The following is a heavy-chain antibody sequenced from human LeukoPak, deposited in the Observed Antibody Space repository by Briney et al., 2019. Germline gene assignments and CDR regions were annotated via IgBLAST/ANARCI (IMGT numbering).Heavy chain of an antibody. CDR1: GFIFSPYA. CDR3: ARDLGTGAMAY. CDR2: IAGGDDR. Sequence: GGSLRLSCAASGFIFSPYAMSWVRQAPGKGLEWVAGIAGGDDRFYADSVKGRFSISRDNSKNTLYLQMNSLRAEDTAVYYCARDLGTGAMAYWGQGTLVTVSS. V-gene: IGHV3-23*01. J-gene: IGHJ4*02. D-gene: IGHD5-18*01.